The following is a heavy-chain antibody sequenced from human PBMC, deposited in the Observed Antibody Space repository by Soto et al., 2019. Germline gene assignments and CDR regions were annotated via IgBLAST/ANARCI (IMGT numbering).Heavy chain of an antibody. J-gene: IGHJ4*02. D-gene: IGHD3-3*01. CDR3: ARVGHGLDY. V-gene: IGHV3-30-3*01. CDR1: GFTFSSYA. CDR2: ISYDGSNK. Sequence: QVQLVESGGGVVQPGRSLRLSCAASGFTFSSYAMHWVRQAPGKGLEWVAVISYDGSNKYYADSVKGRFTISRDNSKNTLYLQMNGLRAGDGAVYYCARVGHGLDYGGQGPLVTVSS.